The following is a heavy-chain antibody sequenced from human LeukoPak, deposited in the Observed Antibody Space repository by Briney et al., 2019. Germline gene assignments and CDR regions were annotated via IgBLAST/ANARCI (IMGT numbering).Heavy chain of an antibody. CDR1: GFTVSSNY. D-gene: IGHD6-19*01. CDR3: AREAYTCGWFRN. J-gene: IGHJ4*02. CDR2: IYSGVGP. Sequence: GGSLRLSCAASGFTVSSNYMSWVRQAPGKGLEWVSVIYSGVGPYYADSVKGRFTISRDNSKNTLYLQMNNLRSEDTAVYYCAREAYTCGWFRNWGQGTLVTVSS. V-gene: IGHV3-53*01.